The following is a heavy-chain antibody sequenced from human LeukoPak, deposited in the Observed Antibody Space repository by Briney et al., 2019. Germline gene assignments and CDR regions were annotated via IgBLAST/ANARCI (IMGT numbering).Heavy chain of an antibody. J-gene: IGHJ4*02. CDR3: ASNLWSLGWPRKALDY. CDR2: ISGSGGST. CDR1: GFTFSSYA. V-gene: IGHV3-23*01. Sequence: PGGSLRLSCAASGFTFSSYAMSWVRQAPGKGLEWVSAISGSGGSTYYADSVKGRFTISRDNSKNSLYLQMNSLRAEDTAVYYCASNLWSLGWPRKALDYWGQGTLVTVSS. D-gene: IGHD2-21*01.